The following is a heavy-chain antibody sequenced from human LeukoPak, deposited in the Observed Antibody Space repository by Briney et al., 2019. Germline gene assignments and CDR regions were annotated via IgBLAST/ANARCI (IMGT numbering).Heavy chain of an antibody. Sequence: GGSLTLSCAASGFTFSSYGMHWVRQAPGKGLEWVAVISYDGSNKYYADSVKGRFTISRDNSKNTLYLQMNSLRAEDTAVYYCASRGQLAKIDYWGQGTLVTVSS. CDR2: ISYDGSNK. V-gene: IGHV3-30*03. J-gene: IGHJ4*02. CDR3: ASRGQLAKIDY. D-gene: IGHD2-2*01. CDR1: GFTFSSYG.